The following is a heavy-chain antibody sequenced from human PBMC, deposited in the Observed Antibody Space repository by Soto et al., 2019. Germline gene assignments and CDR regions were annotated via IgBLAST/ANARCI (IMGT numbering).Heavy chain of an antibody. D-gene: IGHD3-10*01. V-gene: IGHV3-23*01. CDR1: GITFRRRS. J-gene: IGHJ4*02. CDR3: ARGSTDSYPGSRIFDF. Sequence: PXGSLRLTCLASGITFRRRSMSWVRQAPGEGLEWVSTITDSGGDTKYADSVRGRFTISRDNSKSTLYLQMSSLRAEDSAIYYWARGSTDSYPGSRIFDFWGRGTLVTVSS. CDR2: ITDSGGDT.